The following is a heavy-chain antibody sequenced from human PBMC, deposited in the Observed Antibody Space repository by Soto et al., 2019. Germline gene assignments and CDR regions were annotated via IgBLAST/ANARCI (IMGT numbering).Heavy chain of an antibody. CDR1: GFTFSDYY. CDR2: ISIGGTPI. CDR3: VRDGYNRGGFDY. Sequence: QVQLVESGGGLVKPGGSLRLSCEASGFTFSDYYMSWIRQVPGKGLEWVSYISIGGTPIYYADSVKGRFTISRDNAQNSLYLHMTSLTAEDTALYYCVRDGYNRGGFDYWGQGTLVTVSS. J-gene: IGHJ4*02. D-gene: IGHD3-10*01. V-gene: IGHV3-11*01.